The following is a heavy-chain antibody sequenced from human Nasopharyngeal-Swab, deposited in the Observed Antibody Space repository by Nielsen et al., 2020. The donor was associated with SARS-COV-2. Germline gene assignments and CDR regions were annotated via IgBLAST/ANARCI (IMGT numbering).Heavy chain of an antibody. CDR2: MNPHNGGT. V-gene: IGHV1-2*02. D-gene: IGHD1-26*01. J-gene: IGHJ4*02. CDR1: GYTFTDYY. CDR3: ARGDNGSYSDY. Sequence: ASVKVSCKPSGYTFTDYYMHWVRQAPGQGLEWMGWMNPHNGGTNYEQKFKGRVPMTRDTSISTGYMELRNLRSDDTAVYYFARGDNGSYSDYWGQGTLVTVSS.